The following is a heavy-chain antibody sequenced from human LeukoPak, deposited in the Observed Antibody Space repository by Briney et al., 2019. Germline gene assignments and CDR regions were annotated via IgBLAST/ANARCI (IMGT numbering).Heavy chain of an antibody. D-gene: IGHD5-24*01. J-gene: IGHJ4*02. V-gene: IGHV1-2*02. CDR3: ARGESRDGYNLGY. CDR1: GYTFTGYY. CDR2: INPNSGGT. Sequence: ASVKVSCKASGYTFTGYYIHWVRQAPGQGLEWMGWINPNSGGTNYAQKFEGRVTMTRDASITTAYMELSRLRSDDTAVYYCARGESRDGYNLGYWGQGTLVTVSS.